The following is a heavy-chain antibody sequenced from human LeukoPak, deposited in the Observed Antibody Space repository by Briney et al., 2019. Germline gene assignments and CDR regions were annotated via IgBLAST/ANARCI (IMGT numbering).Heavy chain of an antibody. D-gene: IGHD3-16*01. CDR1: GYTFTSYA. J-gene: IGHJ6*03. Sequence: GASVKVSCKASGYTFTSYAMNWVRQAPGQGLEWMGWINTNTGNPTYAQGFTGRFVFSLDTSVSTAYLQISSLKAEDTAVYYCARDGGRTGSNSYYYYYYMDVWGKGTTVTISS. CDR2: INTNTGNP. CDR3: ARDGGRTGSNSYYYYYYMDV. V-gene: IGHV7-4-1*02.